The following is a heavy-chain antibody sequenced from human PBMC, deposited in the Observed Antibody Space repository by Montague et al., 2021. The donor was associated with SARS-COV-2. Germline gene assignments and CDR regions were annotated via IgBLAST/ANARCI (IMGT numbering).Heavy chain of an antibody. J-gene: IGHJ4*02. CDR3: ARGSRQWLVRPPHYYYFDY. V-gene: IGHV4-31*03. CDR1: GGSISSGGYY. D-gene: IGHD6-19*01. CDR2: IYYSGST. Sequence: TLSLTCTVSGGSISSGGYYWSRIRQHPGKGLEWIGYIYYSGSTYYNPSLKSRVTISVDTSKNQFSLKLSSVTAADTAVYYCARGSRQWLVRPPHYYYFDYWGQGTLVTVSS.